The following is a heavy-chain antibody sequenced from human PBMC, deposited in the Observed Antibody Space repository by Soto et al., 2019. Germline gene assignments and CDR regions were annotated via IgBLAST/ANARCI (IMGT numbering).Heavy chain of an antibody. J-gene: IGHJ3*02. CDR2: FDPEDGET. Sequence: GASVKVSCKVSGYTLTELSMHWVRQAPGKGLEWMGGFDPEDGETIYAQKFQGRVTMTEDTSTSTAYMELRSLRSDDTAVYYCARDPGITMVREAFDIWGQGTMVTVSS. CDR1: GYTLTELS. D-gene: IGHD3-10*01. CDR3: ARDPGITMVREAFDI. V-gene: IGHV1-24*01.